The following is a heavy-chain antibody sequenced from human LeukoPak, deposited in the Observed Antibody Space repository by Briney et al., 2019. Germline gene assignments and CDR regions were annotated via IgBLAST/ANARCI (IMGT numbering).Heavy chain of an antibody. CDR2: ISGSGGST. D-gene: IGHD4-17*01. J-gene: IGHJ4*02. CDR3: AKGLYGDYEAYYFDY. CDR1: GFTFSSYA. Sequence: HPGGSLRLSCAASGFTFSSYAMSWVRQAPGKGLEWVSAISGSGGSTYYADSVKGRFTISRDNSKNTLYLQMNSLRAEDTAVYYCAKGLYGDYEAYYFDYWGQGTLVTVSS. V-gene: IGHV3-23*01.